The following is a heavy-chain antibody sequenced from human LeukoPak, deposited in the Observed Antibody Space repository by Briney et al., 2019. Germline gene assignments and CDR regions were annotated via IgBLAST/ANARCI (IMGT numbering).Heavy chain of an antibody. J-gene: IGHJ3*02. Sequence: PGGSLRLSCAASGFTFSSYSMNWVRQAPGKGLEWVSSISSSSSYIYYADSVKGRFTISRDNAKNSLYLQMNSLRAEDTAVYYCARDSAPGDLAAFDIWGQGTMVTVSS. CDR2: ISSSSSYI. D-gene: IGHD3-16*01. CDR3: ARDSAPGDLAAFDI. CDR1: GFTFSSYS. V-gene: IGHV3-21*01.